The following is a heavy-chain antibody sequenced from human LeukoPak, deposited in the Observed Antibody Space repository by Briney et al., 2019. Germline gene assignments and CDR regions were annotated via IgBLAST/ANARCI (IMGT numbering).Heavy chain of an antibody. Sequence: GGSLRLSCVASHFTFSSNVMHWVRQAPGKGREWVAVISHDGGAKYYAESLKGRFSVSRDNSQNTMSLQMNYLRTEDTAVYYCARASTWVPGKDSSGYYYPYAFDVWGQGTRVTVSS. V-gene: IGHV3-30-3*01. CDR2: ISHDGGAK. CDR1: HFTFSSNV. D-gene: IGHD3-22*01. CDR3: ARASTWVPGKDSSGYYYPYAFDV. J-gene: IGHJ3*01.